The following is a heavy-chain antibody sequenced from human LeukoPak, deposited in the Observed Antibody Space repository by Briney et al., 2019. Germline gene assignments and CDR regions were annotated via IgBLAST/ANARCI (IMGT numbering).Heavy chain of an antibody. D-gene: IGHD2-21*01. CDR3: AKDFRIGYSAHFDY. CDR1: GFTFSSYT. V-gene: IGHV3-23*01. Sequence: PGGSLRLSCTASGFTFSSYTMSWVRQAPGKGLKWVSTISTGGGNTYYADSVKGRFSISRDNSKNTLYLQMDSLRGEDTAVYYCAKDFRIGYSAHFDYWGQGALVTVSS. J-gene: IGHJ4*02. CDR2: ISTGGGNT.